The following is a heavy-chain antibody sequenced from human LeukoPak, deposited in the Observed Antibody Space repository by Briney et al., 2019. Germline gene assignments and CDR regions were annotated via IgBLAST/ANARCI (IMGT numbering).Heavy chain of an antibody. Sequence: SETLSLTRSVSGVSIRSYYLRCIRQPPRKGLEWIGYIYYSGSTNYNPSLKSRGTISEDTSKNQFSLKLSSVTAADTAVYYCAGVVEVPAATGLWFDPWGQGTLVSVFS. J-gene: IGHJ5*02. V-gene: IGHV4-59*01. CDR1: GVSIRSYY. CDR2: IYYSGST. CDR3: AGVVEVPAATGLWFDP. D-gene: IGHD2-2*01.